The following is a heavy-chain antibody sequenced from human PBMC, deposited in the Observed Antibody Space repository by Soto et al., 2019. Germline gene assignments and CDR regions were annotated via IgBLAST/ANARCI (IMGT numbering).Heavy chain of an antibody. CDR3: ARVTGTIIYWYFDL. D-gene: IGHD1-7*01. Sequence: SETLSLTCAVYGGSFSGYYWSWIRQPPGKGLEWIGEINHSGSTNYNPSLKSRVTISVDTSKNQFPLKLSSVTAADTAVYYCARVTGTIIYWYFDLWGRGTLVTVSS. J-gene: IGHJ2*01. CDR1: GGSFSGYY. CDR2: INHSGST. V-gene: IGHV4-34*01.